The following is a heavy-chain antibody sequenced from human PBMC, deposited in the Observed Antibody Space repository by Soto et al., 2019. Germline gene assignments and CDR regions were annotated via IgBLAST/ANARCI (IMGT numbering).Heavy chain of an antibody. D-gene: IGHD2-21*01. J-gene: IGHJ4*02. V-gene: IGHV3-30*18. CDR1: GFTLSSYR. CDR2: IGYDGSNC. CDR3: AKDIVRYTYCACDY. Sequence: PGGSLRLSCASSGFTLSSYRLYGVLQAPGKGLEWEAAIGYDGSNCYNADTVRGRFTISRATSENTLYQQMNSWSVEDSAVYYIAKDIVRYTYCACDYWGQGALVTCSS.